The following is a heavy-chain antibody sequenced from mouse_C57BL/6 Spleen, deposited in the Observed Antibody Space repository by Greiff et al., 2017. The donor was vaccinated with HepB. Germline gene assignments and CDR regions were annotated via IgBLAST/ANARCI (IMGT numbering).Heavy chain of an antibody. J-gene: IGHJ1*03. CDR1: GFTFSSYG. Sequence: DVKLVESGGDLVKPGGSLKLSCAASGFTFSSYGMSWVRQTPDKRLEWVATISSGGSYTYYPDSVKGRFTISRDNAKNTLYLQMSSLKSEDTAMYYCARRDYYGSSEYFDVWGTGTTVTVSS. CDR2: ISSGGSYT. CDR3: ARRDYYGSSEYFDV. V-gene: IGHV5-6*02. D-gene: IGHD1-1*01.